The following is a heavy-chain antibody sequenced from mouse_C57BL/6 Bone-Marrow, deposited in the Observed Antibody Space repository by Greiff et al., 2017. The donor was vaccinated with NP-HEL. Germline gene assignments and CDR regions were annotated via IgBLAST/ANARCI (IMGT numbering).Heavy chain of an antibody. CDR2: IDPSDSYT. CDR1: GYTFTSYW. V-gene: IGHV1-59*01. D-gene: IGHD1-1*01. J-gene: IGHJ2*01. Sequence: QVQLQQPGAELVRPGTSVKLSCKASGYTFTSYWMHWVKQRPGQGLEWIGVIDPSDSYTNYNQKFKGKATLTVDTSSSTAYMQLSSLTSEDSAVYYCARWRITTVVATVDYFDYWGQGTTLTVSS. CDR3: ARWRITTVVATVDYFDY.